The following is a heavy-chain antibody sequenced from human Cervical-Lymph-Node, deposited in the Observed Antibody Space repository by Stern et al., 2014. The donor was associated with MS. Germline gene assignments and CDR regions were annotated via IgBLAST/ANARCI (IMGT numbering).Heavy chain of an antibody. CDR3: TTSQGAF. CDR1: GYAFTNYD. CDR2: INPNTGKA. J-gene: IGHJ4*02. D-gene: IGHD3-16*01. V-gene: IGHV1-8*01. Sequence: QVQLVQSGTELRKPGASVRVSCKASGYAFTNYDINWVRQATGQGLEWVGWINPNTGKAGPAQKFHGRVTITTNNSITTAYMDLSNLRSEDTAIYYCTTSQGAFWGQGTLVTVSS.